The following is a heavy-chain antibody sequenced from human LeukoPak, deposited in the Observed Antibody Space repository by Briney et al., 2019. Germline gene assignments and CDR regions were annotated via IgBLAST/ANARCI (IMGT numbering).Heavy chain of an antibody. CDR3: AKTRRIAVAGATDY. D-gene: IGHD6-19*01. V-gene: IGHV3-53*01. CDR1: GFTFSSNY. CDR2: IYSGGST. J-gene: IGHJ4*02. Sequence: GGSLRLSCAASGFTFSSNYMSWVRQAPGKGLEWVSVIYSGGSTYYADSVKGRVTISRDNSKNTLYLQMNSLRAEDTAVYYCAKTRRIAVAGATDYWGQGTLVTVSS.